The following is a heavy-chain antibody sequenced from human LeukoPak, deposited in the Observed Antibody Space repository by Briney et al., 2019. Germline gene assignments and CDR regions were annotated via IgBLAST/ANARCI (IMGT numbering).Heavy chain of an antibody. Sequence: GGSLRLSCAASGFTFSSYAMSWVRQAPGKGLEWVSAISGSGGSTYYADSVKGRFTISRDNSKNTLYLQMNSLRAEDTAVYYCAKGATRNGYLPRYYFDYWGQGTLVTVSS. D-gene: IGHD5-24*01. V-gene: IGHV3-23*01. CDR3: AKGATRNGYLPRYYFDY. CDR1: GFTFSSYA. CDR2: ISGSGGST. J-gene: IGHJ4*02.